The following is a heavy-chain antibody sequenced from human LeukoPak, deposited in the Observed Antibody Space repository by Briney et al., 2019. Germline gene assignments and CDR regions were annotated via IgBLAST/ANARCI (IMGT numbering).Heavy chain of an antibody. CDR2: INHSGST. V-gene: IGHV4-34*01. Sequence: SETLSLTCAVYDGSFSGYYWSWIRQPPGKGLEWIGEINHSGSTNYNPSLKSRVTISVDTSKNQFSLKLSSVTAADTAVYYCARYGRYYGSGSYYNPKRDYYYYYGMDVWGQGTTVTVSS. D-gene: IGHD3-10*01. J-gene: IGHJ6*02. CDR3: ARYGRYYGSGSYYNPKRDYYYYYGMDV. CDR1: DGSFSGYY.